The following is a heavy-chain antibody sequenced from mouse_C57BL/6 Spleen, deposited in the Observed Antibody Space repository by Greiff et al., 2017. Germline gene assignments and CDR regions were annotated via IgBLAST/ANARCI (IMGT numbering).Heavy chain of an antibody. CDR3: TRVLRLQYYYAMDY. CDR1: GYTFTSYW. D-gene: IGHD3-2*02. J-gene: IGHJ4*01. V-gene: IGHV1-5*01. CDR2: IYPGNSDT. Sequence: EVQLQQSGTVLARPGASVKMSCKTSGYTFTSYWMHWVKQRPGQGLEWIGAIYPGNSDTSYNQKFKGKAKLTAVTSASTAYMELSSLTNEDSAVYYCTRVLRLQYYYAMDYWGQGTSVTVSS.